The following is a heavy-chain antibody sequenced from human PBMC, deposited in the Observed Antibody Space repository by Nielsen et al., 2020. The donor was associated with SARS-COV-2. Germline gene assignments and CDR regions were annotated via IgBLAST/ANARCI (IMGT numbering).Heavy chain of an antibody. CDR2: INPNSGGT. CDR1: GYTFTDYY. CDR3: ARARATIFGLVMSYGMDV. D-gene: IGHD3/OR15-3a*01. V-gene: IGHV1-2*06. Sequence: ASVKVSCKASGYTFTDYYIHWVRQAPGQGLEWMGRINPNSGGTNYAQKFQGRVTMTTDTSISTAYMELSRLRSDDTAVYYCARARATIFGLVMSYGMDVWGQGTTVAVSS. J-gene: IGHJ6*02.